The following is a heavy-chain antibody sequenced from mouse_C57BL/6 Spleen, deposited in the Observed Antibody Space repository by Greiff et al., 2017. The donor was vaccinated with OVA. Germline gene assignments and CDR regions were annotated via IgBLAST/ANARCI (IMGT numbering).Heavy chain of an antibody. V-gene: IGHV5-9-1*02. Sequence: DVMLVESGEGLVKPGGSLKLSCAASGFTFSSYAMSWVRQTPEKRLEWVAYISSGGDYIYYADTVKGRFTISRDNARNTLYLQMSSLKSEDTAMYYCTGGSRTWFAYWGQGTLVTVSA. D-gene: IGHD1-1*01. CDR1: GFTFSSYA. CDR2: ISSGGDYI. CDR3: TGGSRTWFAY. J-gene: IGHJ3*01.